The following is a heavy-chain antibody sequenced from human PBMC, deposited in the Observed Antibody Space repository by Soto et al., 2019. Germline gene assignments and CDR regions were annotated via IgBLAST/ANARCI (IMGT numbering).Heavy chain of an antibody. CDR2: IIPIFGTT. CDR1: GGTFTTYA. V-gene: IGHV1-69*06. D-gene: IGHD4-17*01. CDR3: AKEGTTVTTSRFFDS. J-gene: IGHJ4*02. Sequence: VQLMQSGADVKKPGSSVKVSCKPSGGTFTTYAISWVRQAPGQGLEWMGKIIPIFGTTTYAQKFHGRVTITADNYTAYIELSSLKSEDTAVYYCAKEGTTVTTSRFFDSWGQGTPVTVSS.